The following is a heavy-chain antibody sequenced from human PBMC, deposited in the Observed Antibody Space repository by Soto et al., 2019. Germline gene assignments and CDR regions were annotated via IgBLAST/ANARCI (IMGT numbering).Heavy chain of an antibody. CDR2: ISYDGASK. V-gene: IGHV3-30*18. Sequence: PGGSLRLSCAASGFTLSSYGMHLVRQTPGKGLEWVASISYDGASKNYADSVKGRFTISRDIYNNTLYLQMNSLRPEDTAVYYCAKWGACSTSCPPVAGHDYGMDVWGQGNTVAVSS. CDR3: AKWGACSTSCPPVAGHDYGMDV. D-gene: IGHD2-2*01. CDR1: GFTLSSYG. J-gene: IGHJ6*02.